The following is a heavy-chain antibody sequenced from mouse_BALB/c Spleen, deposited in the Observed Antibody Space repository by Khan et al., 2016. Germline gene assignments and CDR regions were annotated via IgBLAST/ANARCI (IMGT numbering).Heavy chain of an antibody. CDR3: ARTARIKY. Sequence: EVQLQESGPGRVKPSQSLSRTCTVTGYSITSGYGWNWIRQFPGNKLEWMGYISYSGSTNYNPSLKSRISITRDTSKNQFFLQLNSVTTEDKATYYCARTARIKYWGQGTTLTVSS. J-gene: IGHJ2*01. CDR1: GYSITSGYG. D-gene: IGHD1-2*01. V-gene: IGHV3-2*02. CDR2: ISYSGST.